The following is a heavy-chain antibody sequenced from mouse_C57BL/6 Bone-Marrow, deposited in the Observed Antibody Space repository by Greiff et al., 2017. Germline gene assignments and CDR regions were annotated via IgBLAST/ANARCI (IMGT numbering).Heavy chain of an antibody. V-gene: IGHV1-42*01. CDR3: ARQLWLRRWY. CDR1: GYSFTGYY. J-gene: IGHJ4*01. CDR2: INPSTGGT. Sequence: EVKVEESGPELVKPGASVKISCKASGYSFTGYYMNWVKQSPEKSLEWIGEINPSTGGTTYNQKFKAKATLTVDKSSSTAYMQLKSLTSEDSAVYYCARQLWLRRWYWGQGTSVTVSS. D-gene: IGHD2-2*01.